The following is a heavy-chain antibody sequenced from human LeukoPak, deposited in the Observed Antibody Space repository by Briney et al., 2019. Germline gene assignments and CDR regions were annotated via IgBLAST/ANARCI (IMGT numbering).Heavy chain of an antibody. V-gene: IGHV3-15*01. Sequence: WIRQAPGKGLEWVGRIKSKTDGGTTDYAAPVKGRFTISRDDSKNTLYLQMNSLKTEDTAVYYCTTFGLAATFVDYWGQGTLVTVSS. J-gene: IGHJ4*02. CDR2: IKSKTDGGTT. D-gene: IGHD2-15*01. CDR3: TTFGLAATFVDY.